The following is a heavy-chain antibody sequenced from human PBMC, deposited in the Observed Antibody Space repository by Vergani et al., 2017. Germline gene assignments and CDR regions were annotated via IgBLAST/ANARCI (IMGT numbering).Heavy chain of an antibody. CDR2: ISSSSSYT. Sequence: QVQLVESGGGLVKPGGSLRLSCAASGFTFSDYYMSWIRQAPGKGLEWVSYISSSSSYTNYADSVKGRFTISRDNAKNSLYLQMNSLRAEDTAVYYCARALWFGENDFDYWGQGTLVTVSS. D-gene: IGHD3-10*01. J-gene: IGHJ4*02. V-gene: IGHV3-11*06. CDR1: GFTFSDYY. CDR3: ARALWFGENDFDY.